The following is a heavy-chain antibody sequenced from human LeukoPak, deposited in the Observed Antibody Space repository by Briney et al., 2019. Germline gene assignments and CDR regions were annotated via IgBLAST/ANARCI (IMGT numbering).Heavy chain of an antibody. CDR2: ITGSGGRT. Sequence: PAESLSLACAASGFSFTGYAISWVRQRPRKGQELVLAITGSGGRTYYAESVTRRFTITRDNSKNTLYLQMNSLRAEDTAVYYCAKDRQGFGFGEQLDYYYMDVWGKGPTVTVSS. CDR1: GFSFTGYA. J-gene: IGHJ6*03. V-gene: IGHV3-23*01. D-gene: IGHD3-10*01. CDR3: AKDRQGFGFGEQLDYYYMDV.